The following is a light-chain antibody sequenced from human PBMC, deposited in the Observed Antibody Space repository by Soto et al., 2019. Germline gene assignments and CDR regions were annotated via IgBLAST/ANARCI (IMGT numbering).Light chain of an antibody. Sequence: DIQMTQSPSTLSASVGDRVTITCRASQSISAWLAWYQQKPGKAPKLLIYGASILESGVPSRFSGSGSGTEFSLTISSLQPDDFATYSCQQYSSYRTFGQGTKVDIK. CDR3: QQYSSYRT. CDR2: GAS. J-gene: IGKJ1*01. CDR1: QSISAW. V-gene: IGKV1-5*01.